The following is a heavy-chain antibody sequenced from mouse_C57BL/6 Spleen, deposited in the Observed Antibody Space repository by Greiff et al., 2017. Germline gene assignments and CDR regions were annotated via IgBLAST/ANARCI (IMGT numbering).Heavy chain of an antibody. D-gene: IGHD3-2*02. Sequence: QVQLQQPGAELVRPGSSVKLSCKASGYTFTSYWMHWVKQRPIQGLEWIGNIDPSDSETHYNQKFKDKATLTVDKSSSTAYMQLSSLTSEDSAVYYCARRGSSGYGDYAMDYWGQGTSVTVSS. CDR1: GYTFTSYW. V-gene: IGHV1-52*01. CDR3: ARRGSSGYGDYAMDY. J-gene: IGHJ4*01. CDR2: IDPSDSET.